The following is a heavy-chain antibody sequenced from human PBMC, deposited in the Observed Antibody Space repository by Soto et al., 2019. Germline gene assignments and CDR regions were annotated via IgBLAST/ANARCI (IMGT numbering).Heavy chain of an antibody. Sequence: SEPQYRTNTVSRASIGIYYLLWLRQPPGKRLEWIGYIHYTGRTNSNPSLKSRVTMSVDTSKNQFTLKLYSVTAADTAVYHCVRDLTIGGFFDPWGQGTLVTVSS. J-gene: IGHJ5*02. CDR2: IHYTGRT. CDR3: VRDLTIGGFFDP. V-gene: IGHV4-59*01. D-gene: IGHD3-10*01. CDR1: RASIGIYY.